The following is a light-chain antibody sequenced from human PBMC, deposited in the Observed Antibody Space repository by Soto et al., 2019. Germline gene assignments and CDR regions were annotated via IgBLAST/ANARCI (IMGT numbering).Light chain of an antibody. CDR3: QQHYDWPIT. Sequence: ILRTKSQAPMTVSQGKRAALACRASQSISTLLPWYQQKPGQAPRLLMYGASTRATGFPDRFSGRGSGTEFTLTISSLHSEDFAVYYCQQHYDWPITFGEGTKVDIK. V-gene: IGKV3-15*01. CDR2: GAS. CDR1: QSISTL. J-gene: IGKJ4*01.